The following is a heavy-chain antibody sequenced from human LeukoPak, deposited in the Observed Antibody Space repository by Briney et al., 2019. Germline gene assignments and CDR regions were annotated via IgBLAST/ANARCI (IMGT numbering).Heavy chain of an antibody. CDR1: GFPFRNYA. CDR3: AKGPGFYYDSSGYYRYLDF. V-gene: IGHV3-23*01. Sequence: PGGSLRLSCAASGFPFRNYAMSWVRQAPGKGLEWVSVISGRCGSTYYGDSVKGRFTISRDNSKNTLYLQMNSLRAEDTAVYYCAKGPGFYYDSSGYYRYLDFWGQGNLVSVSS. J-gene: IGHJ4*02. CDR2: ISGRCGST. D-gene: IGHD3-22*01.